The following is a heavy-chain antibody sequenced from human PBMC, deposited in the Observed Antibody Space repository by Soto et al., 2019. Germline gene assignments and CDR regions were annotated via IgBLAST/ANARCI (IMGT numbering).Heavy chain of an antibody. CDR3: ATLPRGH. CDR2: IFYSGST. CDR1: GGSISNYY. Sequence: QVQLQESGPGLVKPSETLSLTCTVSGGSISNYYWSWIRQPPGKGLEWIGYIFYSGSTKYNPSLXXRXXISIDTSKNQVSLKLSSVTAEDTAVYYCATLPRGHWGQETLVTVSS. J-gene: IGHJ4*02. D-gene: IGHD3-10*01. V-gene: IGHV4-59*08.